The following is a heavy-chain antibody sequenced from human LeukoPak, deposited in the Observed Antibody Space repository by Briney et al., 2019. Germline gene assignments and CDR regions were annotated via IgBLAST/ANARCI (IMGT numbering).Heavy chain of an antibody. V-gene: IGHV4-39*01. J-gene: IGHJ4*02. CDR2: IYYSGNT. D-gene: IGHD3-10*01. Sequence: SETLSLTCAVSGGSISGSSYFWGWIRQPPGKGLERIGSIYYSGNTYYNPSLKSRVTISVDTSKNQLSLKLSSVTAADTAVYYCARLKEGIDYWGQGTLVTVSS. CDR3: ARLKEGIDY. CDR1: GGSISGSSYF.